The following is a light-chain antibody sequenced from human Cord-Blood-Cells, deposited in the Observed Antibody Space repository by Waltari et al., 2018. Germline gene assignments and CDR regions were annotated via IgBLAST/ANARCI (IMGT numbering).Light chain of an antibody. CDR3: AAWDDSLSGWV. CDR2: RNN. CDR1: SSNIGSNY. Sequence: QSVLTQPPSASGTPGQRVTISCSGSSSNIGSNYVYWYQQLPGTAPKLLIYRNNQRPSGGPGRFSGSKAGTSASLAISGLRSEDEADYYCAAWDDSLSGWVFGGVTKLTVL. V-gene: IGLV1-47*01. J-gene: IGLJ3*02.